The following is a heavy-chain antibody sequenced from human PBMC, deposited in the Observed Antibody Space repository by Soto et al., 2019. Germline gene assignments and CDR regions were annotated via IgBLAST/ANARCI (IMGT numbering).Heavy chain of an antibody. CDR3: ARDGHGMDV. V-gene: IGHV4-61*01. CDR2: IFFTGST. CDR1: GGSVSTGNYN. J-gene: IGHJ6*02. Sequence: PSETLSLTCTVSGGSVSTGNYNWSWVRQTPGKVLEWIGNIFFTGSTHYNPSLTSRVTISVDTSKNQFSLELRSVTAADTAVYYCARDGHGMDVWGQGTTVTV.